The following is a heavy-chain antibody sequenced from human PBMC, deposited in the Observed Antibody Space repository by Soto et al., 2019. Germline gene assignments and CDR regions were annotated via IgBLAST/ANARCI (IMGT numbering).Heavy chain of an antibody. Sequence: QVQLQESGPGLVKPSETLSLTCTVSGGSVSSGSYYWSWIRQPPGKGLEWIGQIYYSGTTNYNPSLKRRVAISVDTSKNQFSLKLSSVTTADTAVYYCASYSSGWYEVSYWGQGTLVTVSS. V-gene: IGHV4-61*01. J-gene: IGHJ4*02. D-gene: IGHD6-19*01. CDR2: IYYSGTT. CDR1: GGSVSSGSYY. CDR3: ASYSSGWYEVSY.